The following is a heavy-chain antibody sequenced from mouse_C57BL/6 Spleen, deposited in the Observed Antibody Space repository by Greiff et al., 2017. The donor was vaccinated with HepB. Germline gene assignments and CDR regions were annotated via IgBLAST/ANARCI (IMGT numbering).Heavy chain of an antibody. CDR1: GYAFTNYL. D-gene: IGHD1-1*01. J-gene: IGHJ3*01. CDR3: ARNYGN. CDR2: INPGSGGT. Sequence: VKLQESGAELVRPGTSVKVSCKASGYAFTNYLIEWVKQRPGQGLEWIGVINPGSGGTNYNEKFKGKATLTADKSSSTAYMQLSSLTSEDSAVYFCARNYGNWGQGTLVTVSA. V-gene: IGHV1-54*01.